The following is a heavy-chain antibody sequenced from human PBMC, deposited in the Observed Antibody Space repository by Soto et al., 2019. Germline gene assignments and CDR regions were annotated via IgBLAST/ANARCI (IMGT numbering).Heavy chain of an antibody. CDR1: GFTFSSYG. Sequence: LSLTCAASGFTFSSYGMHWVRRAPGKGLEWVAVIWYDGSNKYYADSVKGRFTISRDNSKNTLYLTMNRMRAEDTAEYYCERDRQYYYMDVWGKGTTVTVSS. CDR2: IWYDGSNK. J-gene: IGHJ6*03. V-gene: IGHV3-33*08. CDR3: ERDRQYYYMDV.